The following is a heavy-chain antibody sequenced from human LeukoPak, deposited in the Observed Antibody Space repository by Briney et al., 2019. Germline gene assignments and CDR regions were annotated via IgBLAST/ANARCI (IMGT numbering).Heavy chain of an antibody. CDR3: ASRKLGNDY. D-gene: IGHD7-27*01. CDR1: GGSVSDYY. J-gene: IGHJ4*02. Sequence: SETLSRTCTVSGGSVSDYYWSWIRQSPGKGLEWIGYIYYTGTSYNPSLKSRVTISADTSKNQFSLNLSSVTAADTAVYYCASRKLGNDYWGQGTLVTVSS. CDR2: IYYTGT. V-gene: IGHV4-59*02.